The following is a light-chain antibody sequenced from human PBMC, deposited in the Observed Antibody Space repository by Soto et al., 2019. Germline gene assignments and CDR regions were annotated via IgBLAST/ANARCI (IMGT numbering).Light chain of an antibody. CDR1: QSVSSSY. J-gene: IGKJ1*01. Sequence: EMVLTQSPGTLSLSPGERATLSCRASQSVSSSYLAWYQQKPGQAPRLLIYDATTRATGIPARFSGAGSGTEFTLSFSSLQSEECAVYYCQQYRNSPRTFGRGTKVDIK. CDR3: QQYRNSPRT. CDR2: DAT. V-gene: IGKV3-15*01.